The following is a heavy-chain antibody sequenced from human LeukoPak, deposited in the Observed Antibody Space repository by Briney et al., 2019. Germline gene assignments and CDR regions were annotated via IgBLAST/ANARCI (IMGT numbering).Heavy chain of an antibody. CDR1: GFTFSSYA. CDR3: ARDMPRYCSGGSCYVVYYYYGMDV. V-gene: IGHV3-30-3*01. D-gene: IGHD2-15*01. J-gene: IGHJ6*02. CDR2: ISYDGSNK. Sequence: PGGSLRLSCAASGFTFSSYAMHWARQAPGKGLEWVAVISYDGSNKYYADSVKGRFTISRDNSKNTLYLQMNSLRAEDTAVYYCARDMPRYCSGGSCYVVYYYYGMDVWGQGTTVTVSS.